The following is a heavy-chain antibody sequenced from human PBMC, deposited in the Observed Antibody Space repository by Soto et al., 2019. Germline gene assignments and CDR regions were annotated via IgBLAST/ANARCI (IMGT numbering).Heavy chain of an antibody. CDR3: ARHRDKPWSYSGYDFPYYSDY. Sequence: GESLRIPCKGSGDSSSSYWIGWVRHMPGKGLEWMGIIYPGDSDTRYSPFFQGQVTISADKSISTAYLQWSSLKASDTAMYYCARHRDKPWSYSGYDFPYYSDYRCQATSVTVSS. CDR1: GDSSSSYW. CDR2: IYPGDSDT. V-gene: IGHV5-51*01. J-gene: IGHJ4*02. D-gene: IGHD5-12*01.